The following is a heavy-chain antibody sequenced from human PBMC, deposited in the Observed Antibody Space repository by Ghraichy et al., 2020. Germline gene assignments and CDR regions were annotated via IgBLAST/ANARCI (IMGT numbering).Heavy chain of an antibody. J-gene: IGHJ2*01. CDR3: ARGSTTTSYWYFDL. CDR1: GFTFSRYF. CDR2: MKQDGSQR. V-gene: IGHV3-7*03. Sequence: LSLTCAASGFTFSRYFITWVRQAPGKGLEWVATMKQDGSQRFYVDSVKGRFTISRDNAQNSLFLQMNSLRVEDTAVYFCARGSTTTSYWYFDLWGRGTLVTVSS. D-gene: IGHD1-1*01.